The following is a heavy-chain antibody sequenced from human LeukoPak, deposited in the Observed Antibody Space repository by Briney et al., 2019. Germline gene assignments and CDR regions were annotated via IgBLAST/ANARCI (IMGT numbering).Heavy chain of an antibody. CDR1: GFTFSSYH. CDR2: ISTTSSYI. D-gene: IGHD3-22*01. CDR3: ARAIGVIPAAFDY. J-gene: IGHJ4*02. Sequence: GGSLRLSCAASGFTFSSYHMSWVRQAPGKGLEWVSSISTTSSYIYYADSVKGRFTISRDNTKNSLYLQMNSLRAEDTAVYYCARAIGVIPAAFDYWGQGTLVTVSS. V-gene: IGHV3-21*01.